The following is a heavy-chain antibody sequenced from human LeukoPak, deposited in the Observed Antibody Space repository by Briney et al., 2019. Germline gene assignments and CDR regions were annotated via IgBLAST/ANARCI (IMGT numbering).Heavy chain of an antibody. V-gene: IGHV3-23*01. CDR3: AKVKVVEFWSGYSAAYYFDY. Sequence: QSGGSLRLSCAASGFTFSSYAMSWVRQAPGKGLEWVSAISGSGGSTYYADSEEGRFTISRDNSKNTLYLQMNSLSDEDTGVYYCAKVKVVEFWSGYSAAYYFDYWGPGTPVTVSS. J-gene: IGHJ4*02. CDR2: ISGSGGST. CDR1: GFTFSSYA. D-gene: IGHD3-3*01.